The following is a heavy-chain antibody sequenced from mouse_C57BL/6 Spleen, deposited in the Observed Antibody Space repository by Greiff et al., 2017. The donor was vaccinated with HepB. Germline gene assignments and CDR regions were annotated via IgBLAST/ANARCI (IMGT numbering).Heavy chain of an antibody. D-gene: IGHD2-5*01. CDR1: GFTFSSYG. CDR2: ISSGGSYT. CDR3: ARDDSNHWYFDV. Sequence: DVKLVESGGDLVKPGGSLKLSCAASGFTFSSYGMSWVRQTPDKRLEWVATISSGGSYTYYPDSVKGRFTISRDNAKHTLYLQMSSLKSEDTAMYYCARDDSNHWYFDVWGTGTTVTVSS. V-gene: IGHV5-6*02. J-gene: IGHJ1*03.